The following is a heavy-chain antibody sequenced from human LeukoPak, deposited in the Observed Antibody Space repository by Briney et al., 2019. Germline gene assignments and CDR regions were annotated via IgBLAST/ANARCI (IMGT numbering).Heavy chain of an antibody. Sequence: SETLSLTCTVSGGSISSNGYYWGWIRQSPGEGLEWIGDIYCGITYYNASLKSRVTISVDTSKNQFSLKLSSVTAADTAVYYCARDGRDRPYAFDIWGQGTMVTVSS. D-gene: IGHD1-26*01. CDR3: ARDGRDRPYAFDI. V-gene: IGHV4-39*07. J-gene: IGHJ3*02. CDR2: IYCGIT. CDR1: GGSISSNGYY.